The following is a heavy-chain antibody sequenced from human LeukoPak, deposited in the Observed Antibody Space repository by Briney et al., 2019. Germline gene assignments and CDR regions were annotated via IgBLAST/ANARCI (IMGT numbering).Heavy chain of an antibody. V-gene: IGHV1-24*01. CDR2: FGPEDGET. J-gene: IGHJ4*02. CDR1: GYTLTELS. Sequence: ASVKVSCKVSGYTLTELSMHWVRQAPGNGLEWMGGFGPEDGETIYAQKFQGRVTMTEDTSTDTAYMELSSLRSEHTAVYYFATSSITMIVVPHYQYYFDYWGQGTLVTVSS. CDR3: ATSSITMIVVPHYQYYFDY. D-gene: IGHD3-22*01.